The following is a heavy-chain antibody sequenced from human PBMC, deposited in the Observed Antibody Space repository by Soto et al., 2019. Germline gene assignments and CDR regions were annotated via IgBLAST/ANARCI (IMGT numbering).Heavy chain of an antibody. Sequence: SSVKVSCKASGYTFTSYDINWVRQATGQGLEWMGWMNPNSGNTGYAQKFQGRVTMTRNTSISTAYMELSSLRSEDTAVYYCATGLAYLIAEGGTGWFDPCGQGTLLPVSP. CDR1: GYTFTSYD. CDR3: ATGLAYLIAEGGTGWFDP. V-gene: IGHV1-8*01. J-gene: IGHJ5*02. CDR2: MNPNSGNT. D-gene: IGHD6-13*01.